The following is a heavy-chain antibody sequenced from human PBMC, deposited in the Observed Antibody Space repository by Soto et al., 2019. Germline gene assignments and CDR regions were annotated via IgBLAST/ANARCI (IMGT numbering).Heavy chain of an antibody. CDR1: GGSISSGGYY. CDR3: ARDLGLXDGGGRYPYYYYYGMDV. D-gene: IGHD3-16*01. J-gene: IGHJ6*02. V-gene: IGHV4-31*11. Sequence: SETLSLTCAVSGGSISSGGYYWSWIRQHPGKGLEWIGYIYYSGSTYYNPSLKSRVTISVDTSKNQFSLKLSSVTAADTAVYYCARDLGLXDGGGRYPYYYYYGMDVWGQGTTVTVSS. CDR2: IYYSGST.